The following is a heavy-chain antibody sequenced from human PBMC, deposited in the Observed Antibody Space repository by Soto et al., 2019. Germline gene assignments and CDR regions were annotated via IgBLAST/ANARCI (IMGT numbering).Heavy chain of an antibody. J-gene: IGHJ3*01. CDR2: ITGGGGGTQ. Sequence: EVQLLESGGGLVQPGRSLRLSCAASGFSLTSNAMTWVRQAPGKGLEWVSAITGGGGGTQYYADSVKGRLTISKDNSKNTVYLQMNSLRAEDTATYYCAREIAVNGKGVFDLWGRGTMVIVSS. CDR3: AREIAVNGKGVFDL. CDR1: GFSLTSNA. D-gene: IGHD6-19*01. V-gene: IGHV3-23*01.